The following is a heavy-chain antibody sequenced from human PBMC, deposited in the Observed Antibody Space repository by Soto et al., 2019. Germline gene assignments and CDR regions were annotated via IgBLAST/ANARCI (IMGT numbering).Heavy chain of an antibody. CDR2: IIPMLDIV. J-gene: IGHJ5*02. D-gene: IGHD3-22*01. CDR1: GGAFSNFV. CDR3: AIEDSQGWFDP. V-gene: IGHV1-69*01. Sequence: QVQPVQSGAEVKKPGSSVKVSCKASGGAFSNFVISWVRQAPGQGLEWMGGIIPMLDIVHYAQKFQGRVAITADESTSTAYMELSSLSSVDTAVYYCAIEDSQGWFDPWGQGTLVTVSS.